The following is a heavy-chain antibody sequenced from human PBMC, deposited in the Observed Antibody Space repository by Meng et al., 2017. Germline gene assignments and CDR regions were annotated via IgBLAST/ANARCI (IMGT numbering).Heavy chain of an antibody. D-gene: IGHD6-13*01. Sequence: SETLSLTCTVSGYSISSGYYWGWIRQPPGKGLEWIGSIYHSGSTYYNPSLKSRVTISVDTSKNQFSLKLSSVTAADTAVYYCARDPAASAASMDVWGQGNTVTGAS. CDR2: IYHSGST. V-gene: IGHV4-38-2*02. J-gene: IGHJ6*02. CDR3: ARDPAASAASMDV. CDR1: GYSISSGYY.